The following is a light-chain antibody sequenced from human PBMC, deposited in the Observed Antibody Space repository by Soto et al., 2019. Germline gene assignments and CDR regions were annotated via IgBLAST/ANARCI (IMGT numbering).Light chain of an antibody. CDR2: GTS. Sequence: EIVMTQSPPTLSVSPGERAALSCRASQSISSNLAWYQQKPGQAPRLLIYGTSTRATGIPARFSGSGSGTEFNLTISSLQSEDFAVYYCQQYNNWPAITFGQGTRLEIK. CDR1: QSISSN. J-gene: IGKJ5*01. CDR3: QQYNNWPAIT. V-gene: IGKV3D-15*01.